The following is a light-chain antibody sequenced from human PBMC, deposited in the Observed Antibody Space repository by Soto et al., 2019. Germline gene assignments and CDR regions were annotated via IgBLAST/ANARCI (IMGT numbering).Light chain of an antibody. Sequence: QSALTQPASVSGAPGQSITISCTGTSSDVGKYTFVSWYGQHPRKAPKLIIFEVNKRPSGVSNLFSGSKSGNTASMTISGLQAEDEDNYYCCLYGGSNNYVVFGGGTKLTVL. CDR3: CLYGGSNNYVV. J-gene: IGLJ2*01. V-gene: IGLV2-23*02. CDR2: EVN. CDR1: SSDVGKYTF.